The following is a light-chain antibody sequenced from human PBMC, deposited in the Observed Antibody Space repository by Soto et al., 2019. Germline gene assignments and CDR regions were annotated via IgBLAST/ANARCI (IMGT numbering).Light chain of an antibody. CDR3: HKESRKLFT. V-gene: IGKV1-5*03. J-gene: IGKJ3*01. CDR1: QSISNW. CDR2: KAS. Sequence: DIQMTQSPSTLSASVGDRVTITCRASQSISNWLAWYQQKPGKAPKLLIYKASTLESGVPSRFSGSGSGTYSTLSITRVQPDDIVNYYSHKESRKLFTCGQGTTVHIK.